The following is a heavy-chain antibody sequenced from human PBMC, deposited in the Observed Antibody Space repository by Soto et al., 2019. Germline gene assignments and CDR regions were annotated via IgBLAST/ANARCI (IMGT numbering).Heavy chain of an antibody. D-gene: IGHD2-2*01. CDR2: INPNSGGT. CDR1: GYTFTGYY. Sequence: GASVKVSCKASGYTFTGYYMHWVRQAPGQGLEWMGWINPNSGGTNYAQKFQGRVTVTRDTSISTAYMELSRLRSDDTAVYYCARETDSYCSSTSCPDGMGEGWFDPWGQGTLVTVSS. CDR3: ARETDSYCSSTSCPDGMGEGWFDP. V-gene: IGHV1-2*02. J-gene: IGHJ5*02.